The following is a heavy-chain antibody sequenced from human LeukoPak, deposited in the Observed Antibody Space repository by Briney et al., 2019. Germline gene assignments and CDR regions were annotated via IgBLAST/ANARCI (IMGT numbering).Heavy chain of an antibody. CDR3: ASSFPIAVAGKGTFDY. CDR1: GGSFSGYY. Sequence: SETLSLTCAVYGGSFSGYYWSWIPQPPGKGLEWIGEINHSGSTNYNPSLKSRVTISVDTSQNQFSLKLSSVTAADTAVYYCASSFPIAVAGKGTFDYWGQGTLVTVSS. J-gene: IGHJ4*02. D-gene: IGHD6-19*01. V-gene: IGHV4-34*01. CDR2: INHSGST.